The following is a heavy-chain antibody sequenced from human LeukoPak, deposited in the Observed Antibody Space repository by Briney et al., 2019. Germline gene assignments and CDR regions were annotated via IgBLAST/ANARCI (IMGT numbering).Heavy chain of an antibody. CDR3: ARVFCGGDCSDAFDI. Sequence: PGGSLRLSCAASGFTFSSYWMSWVRQAPGKGLEWVSSISSSSSYIYYADSVKGRFTISRDNAKNSLYLQMNSLRAEDTAVYYCARVFCGGDCSDAFDIWGQGTTVTVSS. CDR1: GFTFSSYW. V-gene: IGHV3-21*01. J-gene: IGHJ3*02. CDR2: ISSSSSYI. D-gene: IGHD2-21*02.